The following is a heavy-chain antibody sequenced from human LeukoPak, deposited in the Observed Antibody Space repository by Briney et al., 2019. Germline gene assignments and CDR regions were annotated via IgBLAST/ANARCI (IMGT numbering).Heavy chain of an antibody. Sequence: PGGSLRLSCAASGFTFSSYSMNWVRQAPGKGLEWVSSISSSSSYIYYADSVKGRFTISRDSAKNSLFLQMNNLRVEDTALYYCARVGVRGTAMVVLFDYWGQGTLVTVST. J-gene: IGHJ4*02. V-gene: IGHV3-21*01. D-gene: IGHD5-18*01. CDR3: ARVGVRGTAMVVLFDY. CDR2: ISSSSSYI. CDR1: GFTFSSYS.